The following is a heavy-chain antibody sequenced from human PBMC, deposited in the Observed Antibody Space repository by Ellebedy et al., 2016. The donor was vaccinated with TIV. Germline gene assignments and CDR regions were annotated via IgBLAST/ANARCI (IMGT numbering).Heavy chain of an antibody. J-gene: IGHJ6*02. Sequence: SVKVSCXASGGTFSSYAISWVRQAPGQGLEWMGGIIPIFGTANYAQKFQGRVTITADESTSTAYMELSSLRSEDTAVYYCARKGYCSGGSCYSAYYYYYGMDVWGQGTTVTVSS. CDR3: ARKGYCSGGSCYSAYYYYYGMDV. V-gene: IGHV1-69*13. CDR1: GGTFSSYA. CDR2: IIPIFGTA. D-gene: IGHD2-15*01.